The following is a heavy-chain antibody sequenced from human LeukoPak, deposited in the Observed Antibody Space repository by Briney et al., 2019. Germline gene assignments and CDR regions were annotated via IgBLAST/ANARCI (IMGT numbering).Heavy chain of an antibody. CDR2: FYYSGST. Sequence: SETLSLTCTVSGGSISSYYWSWIRQPPGKGLEWIGYFYYSGSTNYNPSLKSRVTISVDTSKNQFSLKLSSVTAADTAVYYCARDRVSWFGELSSYNWFDPWGQGTLVTVSS. V-gene: IGHV4-59*01. J-gene: IGHJ5*02. CDR1: GGSISSYY. D-gene: IGHD3-10*01. CDR3: ARDRVSWFGELSSYNWFDP.